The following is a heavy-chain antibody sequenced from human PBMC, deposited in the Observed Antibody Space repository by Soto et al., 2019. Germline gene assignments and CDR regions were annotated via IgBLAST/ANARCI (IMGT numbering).Heavy chain of an antibody. CDR1: GFSFSSYA. J-gene: IGHJ5*02. CDR2: IGGRGGST. CDR3: AKQGDYDFWSSSNNWLDP. D-gene: IGHD3-3*01. V-gene: IGHV3-23*04. Sequence: EVQLVESGGGLVQPGGSLTLSCAASGFSFSSYAISWVRQAPGKGLEWVSSIGGRGGSTYYADSVKGRFTISRDNSKKTVYLQMNSLRVEDTAVYYCAKQGDYDFWSSSNNWLDPWGQGTLVTVSS.